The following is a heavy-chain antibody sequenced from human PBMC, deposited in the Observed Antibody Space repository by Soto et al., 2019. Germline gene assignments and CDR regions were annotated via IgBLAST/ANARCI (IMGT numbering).Heavy chain of an antibody. CDR3: AKAGHVYYYGSWSYEGMDV. CDR1: GFTFSSYG. V-gene: IGHV3-30*18. J-gene: IGHJ6*02. D-gene: IGHD3-10*01. Sequence: QVQLVESGGGVVQPGRSLRLSCAASGFTFSSYGMHWVRQAPGKGLEWVAVISYDGSNKYYAESVKGRFTISRDNSKNTLYLQMNSLRAEDTAVYYCAKAGHVYYYGSWSYEGMDVWGQGTTVTVSS. CDR2: ISYDGSNK.